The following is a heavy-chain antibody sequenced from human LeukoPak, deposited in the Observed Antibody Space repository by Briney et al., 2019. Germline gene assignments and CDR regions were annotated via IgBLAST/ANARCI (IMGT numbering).Heavy chain of an antibody. J-gene: IGHJ6*02. CDR2: MNPNSGNT. D-gene: IGHD6-25*01. V-gene: IGHV1-8*01. CDR3: ARAALGDYYYYGMDV. CDR1: GYTFTSYD. Sequence: ASVKVSYKASGYTFTSYDINWVRQATGQGLEWMGWMNPNSGNTGYAQKFQGRVTMTRNTSISTAYMELSSLRSEDTAVYYCARAALGDYYYYGMDVWGQGTTVTVSS.